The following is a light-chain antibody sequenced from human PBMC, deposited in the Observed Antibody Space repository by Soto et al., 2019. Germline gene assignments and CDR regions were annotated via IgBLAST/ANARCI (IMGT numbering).Light chain of an antibody. CDR1: QSVSSN. V-gene: IGKV3-15*01. Sequence: EIVMTQSLATLSVSPGERATLSCRASQSVSSNLAWYQQKPGQAPRLLIYGASTRATGIPARFSGGGSGTEFTLTISSLQSEDFAVYYCQQYNNWPLYTFGQGSKLEIK. CDR2: GAS. CDR3: QQYNNWPLYT. J-gene: IGKJ2*01.